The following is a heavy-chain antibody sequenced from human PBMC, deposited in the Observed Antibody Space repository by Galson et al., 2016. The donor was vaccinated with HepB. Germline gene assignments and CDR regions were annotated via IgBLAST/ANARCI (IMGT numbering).Heavy chain of an antibody. J-gene: IGHJ4*02. CDR1: GFTFSNYG. D-gene: IGHD4-17*01. CDR3: AKESGYGDRLPPGYFDY. Sequence: SLRLSCAASGFTFSNYGMHWVRQAPGKGLEWLGVISFEGSTTYYAGSVKGRFTISRDNSKNTVSLEMNSLRAEDTAVYYCAKESGYGDRLPPGYFDYWGQGALVTVSS. V-gene: IGHV3-30*18. CDR2: ISFEGSTT.